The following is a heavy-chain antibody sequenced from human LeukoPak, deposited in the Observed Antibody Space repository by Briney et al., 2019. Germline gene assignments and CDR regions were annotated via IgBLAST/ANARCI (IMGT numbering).Heavy chain of an antibody. Sequence: ASVKVSCKASGYRFGASSMHWVRQAPGQGLEWMGWINPDSGATHFAQKFQGRVIMTSDTSISTVYLELSRLRSDDTAVYYCAREGCFSTNCHVIGDDNWIDPWGQGTLVTVSS. CDR3: AREGCFSTNCHVIGDDNWIDP. CDR2: INPDSGAT. V-gene: IGHV1-2*02. J-gene: IGHJ5*02. D-gene: IGHD2-2*01. CDR1: GYRFGASS.